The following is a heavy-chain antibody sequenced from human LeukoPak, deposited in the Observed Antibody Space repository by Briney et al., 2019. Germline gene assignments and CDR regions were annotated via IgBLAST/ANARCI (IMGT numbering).Heavy chain of an antibody. Sequence: SETLSHTCTVSGGSISSYYWSWIRQPPGKGLEWIGYIYYRGGTNYNPSLKSRVTISVDTSKNQFSLKLSSVTAADTAVYYCARAAWDYYGSGSYYGGAAPWFDPWGQGTLVTVSS. D-gene: IGHD3-10*01. V-gene: IGHV4-59*01. CDR2: IYYRGGT. CDR3: ARAAWDYYGSGSYYGGAAPWFDP. CDR1: GGSISSYY. J-gene: IGHJ5*02.